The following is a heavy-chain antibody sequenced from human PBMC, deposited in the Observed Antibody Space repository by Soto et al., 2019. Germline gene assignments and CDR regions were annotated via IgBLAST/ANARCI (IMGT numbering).Heavy chain of an antibody. D-gene: IGHD1-26*01. CDR3: ARGTSGSYYGGYYYYYCLDV. V-gene: IGHV1-69*13. Sequence: GASVKVSCKASGGTFSSYAISWVRQAPGQGLEWMGGIIPIFGTANYAQKFQGRVTITADESTSTAYMELSSLRSEDTAVYYCARGTSGSYYGGYYYYYCLDVWGQGTMVTVSS. CDR2: IIPIFGTA. CDR1: GGTFSSYA. J-gene: IGHJ6*02.